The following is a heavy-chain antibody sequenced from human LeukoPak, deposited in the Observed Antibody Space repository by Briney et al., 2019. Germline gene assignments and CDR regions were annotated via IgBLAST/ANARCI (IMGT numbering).Heavy chain of an antibody. CDR2: ISGDSGST. J-gene: IGHJ4*02. CDR1: GFTFSNYA. V-gene: IGHV3-23*01. Sequence: QPGGSLRLSWAASGFTFSNYAINWVRQAPGKGLEWVSAISGDSGSTYYADSVKGRFTISRDNSKNTLYLQMNSLRAEDTAIYYCAKPQQWLSPFDSWGQGTLVTVSS. CDR3: AKPQQWLSPFDS. D-gene: IGHD6-19*01.